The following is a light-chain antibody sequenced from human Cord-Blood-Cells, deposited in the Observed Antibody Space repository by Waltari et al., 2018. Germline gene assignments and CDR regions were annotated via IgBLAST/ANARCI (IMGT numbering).Light chain of an antibody. CDR3: QQSYSTPPFT. J-gene: IGKJ3*01. CDR2: AAS. CDR1: QRISSY. V-gene: IGKV1-39*01. Sequence: DIQMTQSPSSLSASVGDRVTITCRASQRISSYLNWYQQKPGKPPKLLLYAASSLQSGVPSRFSGSGSGTDFTLTISSLQPEDFATYYCQQSYSTPPFTFGPGTKVDIK.